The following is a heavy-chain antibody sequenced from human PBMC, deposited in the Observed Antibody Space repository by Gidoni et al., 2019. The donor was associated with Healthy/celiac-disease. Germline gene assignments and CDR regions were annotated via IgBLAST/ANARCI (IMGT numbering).Heavy chain of an antibody. V-gene: IGHV3-11*01. CDR3: ARDRGYCSSTSCYVAFDI. CDR1: GFTFSDYY. D-gene: IGHD2-2*01. J-gene: IGHJ3*02. Sequence: QVQLVESGGGLVKPGGSLRLSCAASGFTFSDYYMGWIRQAPGKGLEWVSYISSSGSTIYYADSVKGRFTSSRDNAKNSLYLQMNSLRAEDTAVYYCARDRGYCSSTSCYVAFDIWGQGTMVTVSS. CDR2: ISSSGSTI.